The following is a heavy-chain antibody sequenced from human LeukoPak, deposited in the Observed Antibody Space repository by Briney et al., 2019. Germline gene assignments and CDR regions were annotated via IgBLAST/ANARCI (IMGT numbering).Heavy chain of an antibody. J-gene: IGHJ1*01. CDR2: INPDGRDT. Sequence: GGSLRLSCVVSGFTFNRCWMDWVRQAPGKGLEWVAHINPDGRDTYYVDPVKGRFTISRDNAQNSMYLQMNSLRVEDTAVYYCTSWGDTTAEYFQRWGQGTLVTVSS. V-gene: IGHV3-7*01. CDR1: GFTFNRCW. CDR3: TSWGDTTAEYFQR. D-gene: IGHD2-21*02.